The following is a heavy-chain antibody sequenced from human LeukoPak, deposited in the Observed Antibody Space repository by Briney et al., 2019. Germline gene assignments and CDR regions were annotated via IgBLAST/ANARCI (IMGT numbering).Heavy chain of an antibody. CDR3: ARSTRYFGSATYYFDD. D-gene: IGHD3-10*01. J-gene: IGHJ4*02. V-gene: IGHV3-64*01. Sequence: GGSLRLSCAASGFTFTGYYLHWVRQTPGKGLEYISTITDSGSSTYHTNSVRGRFTISRDNSKNTLYLQMGSLRTEDTAAYYCARSTRYFGSATYYFDDWGQGTLVTVSS. CDR1: GFTFTGYY. CDR2: ITDSGSST.